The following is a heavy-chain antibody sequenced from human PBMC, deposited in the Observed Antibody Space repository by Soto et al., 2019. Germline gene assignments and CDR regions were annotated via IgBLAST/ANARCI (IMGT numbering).Heavy chain of an antibody. CDR2: INAGNGNT. J-gene: IGHJ4*02. V-gene: IGHV1-3*01. Sequence: GASVKVSCKASGYTFTSYAMHWVRQAPGQRLEWMGWINAGNGNTKYSQKFQGRVTITRDTSASTAYMEVSSLRSEDTAIYYCASSYGSGYRAFDYWGQGALVTVSS. CDR3: ASSYGSGYRAFDY. CDR1: GYTFTSYA. D-gene: IGHD3-10*01.